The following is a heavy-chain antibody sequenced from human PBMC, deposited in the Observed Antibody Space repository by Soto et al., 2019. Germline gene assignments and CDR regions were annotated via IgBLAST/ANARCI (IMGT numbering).Heavy chain of an antibody. D-gene: IGHD6-13*01. V-gene: IGHV5-51*01. CDR3: ARQSSPDYNHYGMDV. J-gene: IGHJ6*02. Sequence: GESLKISCKGSGYSFTNYWIAWVRQMPGKGLEWMGIIYHGDSDTRYSPSFQGQVTISADKSISTAHLQWSSLKASDTAMYYCARQSSPDYNHYGMDVWGQGTTVTVSS. CDR2: IYHGDSDT. CDR1: GYSFTNYW.